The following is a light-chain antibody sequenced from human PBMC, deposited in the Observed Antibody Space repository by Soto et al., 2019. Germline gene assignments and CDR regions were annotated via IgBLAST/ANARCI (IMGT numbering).Light chain of an antibody. V-gene: IGLV1-47*01. CDR1: SSNIGSNY. CDR2: RNN. J-gene: IGLJ3*02. CDR3: AAWDDSLSGGV. Sequence: QSVLTQPPSASGTPGQRVTISCSGSSSNIGSNYVYWYQQFPGTAPKLLIYRNNQRPSGVPDRFSGSKSGTSASLAISGLRSEDAADYHCAAWDDSLSGGVFGGGTKLTVL.